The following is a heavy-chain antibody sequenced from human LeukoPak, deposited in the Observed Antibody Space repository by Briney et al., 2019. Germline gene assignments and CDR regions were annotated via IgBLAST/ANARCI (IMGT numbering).Heavy chain of an antibody. CDR2: INGRGGST. V-gene: IGHV3-23*01. CDR3: ARDSVGLKIGNYMDV. J-gene: IGHJ6*03. Sequence: PGGSLRLSCAASGFTFSNYAMSWVRQAPGKGLEWVSSINGRGGSTYYADSVKGRFTISRDNSKNTLYLQMNSLRAEDTAVYYCARDSVGLKIGNYMDVWGKGTTVTVSS. CDR1: GFTFSNYA. D-gene: IGHD1-26*01.